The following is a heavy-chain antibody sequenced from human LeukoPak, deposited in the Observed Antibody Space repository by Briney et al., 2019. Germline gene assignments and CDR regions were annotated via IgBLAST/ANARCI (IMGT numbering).Heavy chain of an antibody. CDR1: GGSISSGDYY. Sequence: KSSQTLSLTCTVSGGSISSGDYYWSWIRQPPGKGLEWIGYIYYSGSTYYNPSLKRRVTISVDTSKNQFSLKLSSVTAADTAVYYCARAIWLEWLFFDYWGQGTLVTVSS. J-gene: IGHJ4*02. V-gene: IGHV4-30-4*08. CDR2: IYYSGST. CDR3: ARAIWLEWLFFDY. D-gene: IGHD3-3*01.